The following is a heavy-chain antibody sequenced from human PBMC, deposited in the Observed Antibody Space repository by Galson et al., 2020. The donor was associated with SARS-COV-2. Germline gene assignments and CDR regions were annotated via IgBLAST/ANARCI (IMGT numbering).Heavy chain of an antibody. V-gene: IGHV6-1*01. CDR3: ARDKEYSIDN. CDR2: TYYRSKWYN. Sequence: SQTLSLTCAISGDSASSHNVAANWIRQPPTRGLEWLGRTYYRSKWYNDYAESVKGRVTINPDTSKNQFSLQMNSVTPDDTAIYYCARDKEYSIDNWGQGTLVTVSS. J-gene: IGHJ4*02. D-gene: IGHD5-12*01. CDR1: GDSASSHNVA.